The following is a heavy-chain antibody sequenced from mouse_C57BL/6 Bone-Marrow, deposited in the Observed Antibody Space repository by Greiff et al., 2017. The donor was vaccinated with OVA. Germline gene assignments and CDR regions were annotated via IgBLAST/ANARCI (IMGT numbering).Heavy chain of an antibody. Sequence: EVKLQESGAELVRPGASVKLSCTASGFNIKDDYMHWVKQRPEQGLEWIGWIDPENGDTEYASKFQGKATITADTSSNTAYLQLSSLTSEDTAVYYCTTRPPSWYYAMDYWGQGTSVTVSS. CDR3: TTRPPSWYYAMDY. J-gene: IGHJ4*01. V-gene: IGHV14-4*01. CDR1: GFNIKDDY. CDR2: IDPENGDT.